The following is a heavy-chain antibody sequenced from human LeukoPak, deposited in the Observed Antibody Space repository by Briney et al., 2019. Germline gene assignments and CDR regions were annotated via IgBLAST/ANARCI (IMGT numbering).Heavy chain of an antibody. CDR1: GGTFSSYA. D-gene: IGHD6-19*01. CDR2: IIPIFGTA. J-gene: IGHJ3*02. Sequence: SVKVSCKASGGTFSSYAISRVRQAPGPGLEWMGGIIPIFGTANYAQKFQGRVTITADKSTSTAYMELSSLRSEDTAVYYCARVFSSGWSEDIWGQGTMVTVSS. V-gene: IGHV1-69*06. CDR3: ARVFSSGWSEDI.